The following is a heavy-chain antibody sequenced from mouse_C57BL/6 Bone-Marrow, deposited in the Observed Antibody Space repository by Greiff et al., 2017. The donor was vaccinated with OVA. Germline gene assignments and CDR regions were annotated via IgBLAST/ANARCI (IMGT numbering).Heavy chain of an antibody. CDR2: IWTGGGT. Sequence: VKLKESGPGLVAPSQSLSITCTVSGFSLTSYAISWVRQPPGKGLEWLGVIWTGGGTNYNSAHKSRLSISKDNSNSQVFLKMTSLQTDYSATYYCAREIDYYGCGGGFDYWGQGTTLTVSS. V-gene: IGHV2-9-1*01. J-gene: IGHJ2*01. CDR1: GFSLTSYA. D-gene: IGHD1-1*01. CDR3: AREIDYYGCGGGFDY.